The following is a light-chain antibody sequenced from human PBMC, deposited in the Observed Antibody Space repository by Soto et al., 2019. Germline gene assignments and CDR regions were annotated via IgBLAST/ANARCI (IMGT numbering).Light chain of an antibody. V-gene: IGKV1-33*01. J-gene: IGKJ5*01. CDR3: QQYGSLPIT. Sequence: DIQMTQSPSDMSASVGGRVTITCQASQDISNFLVWYQQKPGKASKLLLSAASNLETGDPLRFSGSGSGTDFAFIISSLQPEDVATYFCQQYGSLPITFGQGTRLEI. CDR2: AAS. CDR1: QDISNF.